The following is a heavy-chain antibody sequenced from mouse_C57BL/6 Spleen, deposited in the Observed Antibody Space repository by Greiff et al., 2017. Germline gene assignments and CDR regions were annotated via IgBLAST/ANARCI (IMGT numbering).Heavy chain of an antibody. J-gene: IGHJ3*01. CDR2: ISYDGSN. D-gene: IGHD2-4*01. CDR3: ARGYYDYDWFAY. V-gene: IGHV3-6*01. CDR1: GYSITSGYY. Sequence: EVKLMESGPGLVKPSQSLSLTCSVTGYSITSGYYWTWIRQFPGNKLEWMGYISYDGSNNYNPSLKNRISITRDTSKNQFFLKLNSVTTEDIATYYCARGYYDYDWFAYWGQGTLVTVSA.